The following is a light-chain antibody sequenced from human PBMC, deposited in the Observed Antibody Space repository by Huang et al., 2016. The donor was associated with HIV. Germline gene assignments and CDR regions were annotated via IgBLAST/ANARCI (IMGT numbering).Light chain of an antibody. CDR3: QQYSKWPLT. CDR1: QSVRRS. CDR2: DAS. V-gene: IGKV3-11*01. Sequence: ESVLTQSPGTLSLSPGERATLSCRGSQSVRRSLAWYQQKPGQAPRLLIYDASARATGIPVRFSGSGSGTDFTLTISSLESEDFAVYYCQQYSKWPLTFGGGTKVEIK. J-gene: IGKJ4*01.